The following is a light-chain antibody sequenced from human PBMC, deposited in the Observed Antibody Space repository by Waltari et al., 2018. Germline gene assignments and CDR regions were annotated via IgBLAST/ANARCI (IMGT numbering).Light chain of an antibody. V-gene: IGKV3-20*01. CDR1: QRVSRA. J-gene: IGKJ1*01. Sequence: EIVLTQSPGTLSLSPGERATLSCRASQRVSRALAWYQQKPGQAPRLLIYAASTRATGVPVRFSGSWSATDLSLTISRLDPEDFAVYYCQHYVNLPVTFGQGTKVEI. CDR3: QHYVNLPVT. CDR2: AAS.